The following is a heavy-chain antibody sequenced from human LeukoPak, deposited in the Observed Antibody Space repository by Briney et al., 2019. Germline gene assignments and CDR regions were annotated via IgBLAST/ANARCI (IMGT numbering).Heavy chain of an antibody. D-gene: IGHD2-15*01. J-gene: IGHJ4*02. CDR3: AKDQEGYCSGGSCYAIDY. CDR2: VSGSGGTT. CDR1: GLTFSSYA. Sequence: GGSLRLSCAASGLTFSSYAMSWVRQAPGNGLEWVSGVSGSGGTTYYADSVKGRFTISRDNSKNTLYLQMNSLRAEDTAVYYCAKDQEGYCSGGSCYAIDYWGQGTLVTVSS. V-gene: IGHV3-23*01.